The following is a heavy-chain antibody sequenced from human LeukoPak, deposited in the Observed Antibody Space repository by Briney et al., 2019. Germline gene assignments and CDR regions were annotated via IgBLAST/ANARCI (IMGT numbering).Heavy chain of an antibody. CDR2: ILTSGST. CDR1: AGSISSNY. V-gene: IGHV4-4*07. CDR3: ARKMAAPNAFDI. Sequence: SGTLSLTCTVSAGSISSNYWSWIRQPAGKGLEWIGRILTSGSTNYNPSLESRVTLSLDTSKNQFSLKLSSVTAADTAVYYCARKMAAPNAFDIWGQGTLVTVSS. J-gene: IGHJ3*02. D-gene: IGHD5-24*01.